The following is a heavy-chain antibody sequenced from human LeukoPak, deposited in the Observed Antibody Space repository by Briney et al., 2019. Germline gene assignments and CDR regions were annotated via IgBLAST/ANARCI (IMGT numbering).Heavy chain of an antibody. CDR1: LGTFSSHA. D-gene: IGHD2-15*01. J-gene: IGHJ4*02. CDR2: IIPILGIA. Sequence: SVKVSCKATLGTFSSHAISWVRQAPGQGLEWMGRIIPILGIANYAQKFQGRVTITADKSTSTAYMELSSLRSEDTAVYYCAREASADRYCSGGSCYPGGYWGQGTLVTVSS. CDR3: AREASADRYCSGGSCYPGGY. V-gene: IGHV1-69*04.